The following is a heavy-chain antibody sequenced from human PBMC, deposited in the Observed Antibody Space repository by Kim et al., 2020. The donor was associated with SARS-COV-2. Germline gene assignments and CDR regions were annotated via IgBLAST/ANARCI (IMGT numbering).Heavy chain of an antibody. CDR1: GFTFDDYT. CDR3: ANGDSAAAGIFVAFDI. V-gene: IGHV3-43*01. D-gene: IGHD6-13*01. CDR2: ISWDGGST. J-gene: IGHJ3*02. Sequence: RGSLRLSCAASGFTFDDYTMHWVRQAPGKGLEWVSLISWDGGSTYYADSVKGRFTISRDNSKNSLYLQMNSLRTEDTALYYCANGDSAAAGIFVAFDIWGQGTMVTVSS.